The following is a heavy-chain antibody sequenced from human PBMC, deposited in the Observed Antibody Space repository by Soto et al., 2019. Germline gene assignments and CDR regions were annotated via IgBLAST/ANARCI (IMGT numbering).Heavy chain of an antibody. D-gene: IGHD4-17*01. CDR2: IYHAGST. Sequence: TSETLSLTCTVSGGSISTDSHYWGWIRQPPGKGLEWIGYIYHAGSTYYNPSLKSRVTISVDTSKNQFSLKLSSVTAADTAVYYCARSQTTVTSYDYWGQGTLVTVSS. V-gene: IGHV4-30-2*01. CDR1: GGSISTDSHY. J-gene: IGHJ4*02. CDR3: ARSQTTVTSYDY.